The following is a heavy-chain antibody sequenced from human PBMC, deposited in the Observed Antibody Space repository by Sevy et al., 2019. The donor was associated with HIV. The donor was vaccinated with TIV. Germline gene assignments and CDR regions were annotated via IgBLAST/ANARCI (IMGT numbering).Heavy chain of an antibody. D-gene: IGHD6-13*01. CDR2: LSGSGGTT. J-gene: IGHJ3*01. CDR3: ATGTTDSSISWVFDV. V-gene: IGHV3-23*01. Sequence: GGSLRLSCAASGFTFFSHVMSWVRQAPGKGLEWVSGLSGSGGTTYYADSVKGRFSISRDNSKNKLYLQMSSLGIEDMAVYYCATGTTDSSISWVFDVWGQGTMVTVSS. CDR1: GFTFFSHV.